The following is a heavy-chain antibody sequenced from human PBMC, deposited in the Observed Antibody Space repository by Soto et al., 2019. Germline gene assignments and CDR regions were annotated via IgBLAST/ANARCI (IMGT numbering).Heavy chain of an antibody. CDR2: THNSGNT. J-gene: IGHJ4*02. D-gene: IGHD6-19*01. V-gene: IGHV4-59*08. CDR1: GGSVSSDY. CDR3: AKGGWYEDQ. Sequence: SETLSLTCTVSGGSVSSDYWSWIRQPPGKGLEWIGYTHNSGNTDYNPSLKSRVTISLDASRNEFSLSLRSVTAADPAVYYGAKGGWYEDQWGQGTLVTVSS.